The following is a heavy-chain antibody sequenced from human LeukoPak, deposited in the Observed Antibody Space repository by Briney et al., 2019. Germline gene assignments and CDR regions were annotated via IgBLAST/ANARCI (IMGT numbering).Heavy chain of an antibody. CDR1: GYTFTSYG. D-gene: IGHD6-13*01. CDR2: ISAYNGNT. J-gene: IGHJ6*03. CDR3: ARGGIAAAAGYYYYYMDV. Sequence: ASVRVSCKASGYTFTSYGISWVRQAPGQGLEWMGWISAYNGNTNHAQKLQGRVTMTTDTSTSTAYMELRSLRSDDTAVYYCARGGIAAAAGYYYYYMDVWGKGTTVTVSS. V-gene: IGHV1-18*01.